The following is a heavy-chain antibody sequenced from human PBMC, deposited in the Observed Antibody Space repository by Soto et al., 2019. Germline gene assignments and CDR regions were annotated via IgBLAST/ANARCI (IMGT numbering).Heavy chain of an antibody. D-gene: IGHD1-1*01. Sequence: SVKVSCKTSGGTFNTHSISWVRQAPGHGFEWMGGIVPIYGIPSHAQKFQGRVTITADEPTTTVYMELSSLRSDDTAVYYCARGPNWNARYYYYGMDVWGQGTTVTVS. V-gene: IGHV1-69*13. J-gene: IGHJ6*02. CDR2: IVPIYGIP. CDR3: ARGPNWNARYYYYGMDV. CDR1: GGTFNTHS.